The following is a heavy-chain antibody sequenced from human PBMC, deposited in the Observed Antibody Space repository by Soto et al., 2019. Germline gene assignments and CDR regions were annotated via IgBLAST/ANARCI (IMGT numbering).Heavy chain of an antibody. CDR2: IYHSGNS. D-gene: IGHD6-13*01. Sequence: SETLSITCTVSGGSIASDDYYWDWIRQPPGKGLEWIGYIYHSGNSYFNPSLKSRLTISVDTSKNQFSLRLSSVTAADTAVYYCARVLYSTSLTDYWGQGILVTVSS. CDR3: ARVLYSTSLTDY. CDR1: GGSIASDDYY. V-gene: IGHV4-30-4*01. J-gene: IGHJ4*02.